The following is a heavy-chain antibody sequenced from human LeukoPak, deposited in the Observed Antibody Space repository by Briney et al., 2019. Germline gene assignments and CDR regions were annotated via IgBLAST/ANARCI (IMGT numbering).Heavy chain of an antibody. V-gene: IGHV4-59*12. CDR3: ARGALKWELPPIRARKSYYFDY. CDR2: IYYGGST. D-gene: IGHD1-26*01. CDR1: GDFISSSY. J-gene: IGHJ4*02. Sequence: SETLCLTCTVSGDFISSSYWSWIRQPPGKGLEWLGYIYYGGSTNYNASLKSRVTISVDTSENHFSLKLSSVTAADTAVYYCARGALKWELPPIRARKSYYFDYWGQGTLVTVSS.